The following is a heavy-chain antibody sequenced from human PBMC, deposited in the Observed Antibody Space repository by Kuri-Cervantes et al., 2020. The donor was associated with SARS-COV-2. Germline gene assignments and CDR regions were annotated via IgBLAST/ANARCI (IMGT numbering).Heavy chain of an antibody. J-gene: IGHJ4*02. CDR2: IYYSGST. D-gene: IGHD3-3*01. V-gene: IGHV4-39*01. CDR3: ASLTTVRITIFGVLPADRRFDY. Sequence: GSLRLSCTVAGGSISSSSYYWGWIRQPPGKGREWIGSIYYSGSTYYNPSPKRRVTITVDTSKNQFSLKLSSVTAADTAVYYCASLTTVRITIFGVLPADRRFDYWGQGTLVTVSS. CDR1: GGSISSSSYY.